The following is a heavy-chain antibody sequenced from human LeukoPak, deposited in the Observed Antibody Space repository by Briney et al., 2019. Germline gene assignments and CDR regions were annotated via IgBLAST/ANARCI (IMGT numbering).Heavy chain of an antibody. V-gene: IGHV3-21*01. CDR1: GFNFSSYS. J-gene: IGHJ4*02. CDR2: ISSSSSYI. D-gene: IGHD5-18*01. CDR3: AREPPDTAMVMDFDY. Sequence: GGSLRLSCAASGFNFSSYSMNWVRQAPGKGLDWVSSISSSSSYIYYADSVKGRFTISRDNAKNSLYLQMNSLRAEDTAVYYCAREPPDTAMVMDFDYWGQGTLVTVSS.